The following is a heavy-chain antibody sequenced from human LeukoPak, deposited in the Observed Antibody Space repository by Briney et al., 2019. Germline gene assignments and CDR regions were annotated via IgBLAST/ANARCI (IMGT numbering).Heavy chain of an antibody. Sequence: GGSLRLSCAASGFTFSNFAINWVRQTPGKGLEWVSGISGSGEDSNHADSVTGRFIISRENSKNTLYLQMNSLRADDTAVYYCATNYDDSREAFDVWGQGTVVTVSS. V-gene: IGHV3-23*01. CDR1: GFTFSNFA. D-gene: IGHD3-3*01. CDR2: ISGSGEDS. CDR3: ATNYDDSREAFDV. J-gene: IGHJ3*01.